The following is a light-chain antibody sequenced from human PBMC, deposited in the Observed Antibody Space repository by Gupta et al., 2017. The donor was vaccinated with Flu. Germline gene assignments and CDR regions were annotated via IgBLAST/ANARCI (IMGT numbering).Light chain of an antibody. CDR3: QQYHSSPWT. J-gene: IGKJ1*01. CDR1: QNVDSNY. CDR2: ATS. Sequence: EVVLTQSPGTLSLSPGDRATLSCRSSQNVDSNYLAWYQHRPGQAPRILIYATSTRATATPDRFSGSGSGTDFTLTISRLEPEDLEVYYCQQYHSSPWTFGQGTKVEIK. V-gene: IGKV3-20*01.